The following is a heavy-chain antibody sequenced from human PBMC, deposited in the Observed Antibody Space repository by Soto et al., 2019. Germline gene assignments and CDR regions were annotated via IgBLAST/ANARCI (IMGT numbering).Heavy chain of an antibody. J-gene: IGHJ4*02. Sequence: QVQLVESGGGLVKPGGSLILSCVASGFTFSDSYMCWVRQAPGKGLEWVSYISSTSSFTDYAESVKGRFIISRDKAKNSLFLQMTSLTADDTAMYYCARREGYNYCDFWGQGTLVSVSP. CDR3: ARREGYNYCDF. CDR2: ISSTSSFT. V-gene: IGHV3-11*06. CDR1: GFTFSDSY. D-gene: IGHD5-12*01.